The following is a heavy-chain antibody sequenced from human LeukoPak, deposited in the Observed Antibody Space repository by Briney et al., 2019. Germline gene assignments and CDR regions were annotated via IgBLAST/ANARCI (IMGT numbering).Heavy chain of an antibody. J-gene: IGHJ4*02. CDR1: GGTFSSYA. CDR2: INPSGGST. D-gene: IGHD4-23*01. Sequence: ASVKVSCKASGGTFSSYAISWVRRAPGQGLEWMGIINPSGGSTSYAQKFQGRVTMTRDTSTSTVYMELSSLRSEDTAVYYCASGLSPGGTISRGVVYWGQGTLVTVSS. V-gene: IGHV1-46*01. CDR3: ASGLSPGGTISRGVVY.